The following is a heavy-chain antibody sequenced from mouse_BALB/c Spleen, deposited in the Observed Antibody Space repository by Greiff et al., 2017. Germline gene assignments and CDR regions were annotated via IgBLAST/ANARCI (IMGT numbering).Heavy chain of an antibody. Sequence: EVQLQQSGPGLVKPSQSLSLTCSVTGYSITSGYYWNWIRQFPGNKLEWMGYISYDGSNNYNPSLKNRISITRDTSKNQFFLKLNSVTTEDTATYYCARLYFDYWGQGTTLTVSS. J-gene: IGHJ2*01. CDR1: GYSITSGYY. V-gene: IGHV3-6*02. CDR2: ISYDGSN. CDR3: ARLYFDY.